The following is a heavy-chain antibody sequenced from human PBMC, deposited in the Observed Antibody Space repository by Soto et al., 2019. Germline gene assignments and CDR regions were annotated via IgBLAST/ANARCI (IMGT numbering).Heavy chain of an antibody. CDR2: IYYSGST. CDR1: GGSISSGGYY. Sequence: SETLSLTCTVSGGSISSGGYYWSWIRQHPGKGLEWIGYIYYSGSTYYNPSLKSRVTISVDTSKNQFSLKLSSVTAADTAVYYCARVVGVYSGYDYWYFDLWGRGTLVTVS. V-gene: IGHV4-31*03. J-gene: IGHJ2*01. D-gene: IGHD5-12*01. CDR3: ARVVGVYSGYDYWYFDL.